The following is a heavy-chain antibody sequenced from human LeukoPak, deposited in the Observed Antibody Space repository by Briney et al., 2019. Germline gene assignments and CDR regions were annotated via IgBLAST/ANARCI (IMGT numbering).Heavy chain of an antibody. CDR2: IYHSGST. J-gene: IGHJ4*02. CDR1: GGSISSGGCY. V-gene: IGHV4-30-2*01. D-gene: IGHD5-12*01. Sequence: SETLSLTCTVSGGSISSGGCYWSWIRQPPGKGLEWIGYIYHSGSTYYNPSLKSRVTISVDRSKSQFSLKLSSVTAADTAVYYCARDYGSGYDSLFHFDYWGQGTLVTVSS. CDR3: ARDYGSGYDSLFHFDY.